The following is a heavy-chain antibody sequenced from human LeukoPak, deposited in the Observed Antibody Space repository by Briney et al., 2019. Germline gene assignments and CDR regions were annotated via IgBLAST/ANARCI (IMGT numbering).Heavy chain of an antibody. CDR3: ARRHYYYYYMDV. CDR2: IYPGDSDT. V-gene: IGHV5-51*01. CDR1: EYSFTSYW. J-gene: IGHJ6*03. Sequence: GESLKISCKGSEYSFTSYWIAWVRQMPGRGLDWMGIIYPGDSDTRYSPSFQGQVTISVDKSINTAYLQWSSLKASDTAMYYCARRHYYYYYMDVWGKGTTVTVSS.